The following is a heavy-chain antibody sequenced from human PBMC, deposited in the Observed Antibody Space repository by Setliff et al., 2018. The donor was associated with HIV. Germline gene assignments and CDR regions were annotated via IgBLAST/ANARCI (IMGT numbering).Heavy chain of an antibody. V-gene: IGHV4-61*09. CDR2: IYTSGST. J-gene: IGHJ4*02. Sequence: SETLSLTCTVSGGPISSTPYYWSWIRQPAGKGLEWIGHIYTSGSTNYNPSLKSRVTMSVDTSKNQFSLNLTSVTAADTAVYYCARGRFVGFDYWGQGTLVTVSS. CDR3: ARGRFVGFDY. CDR1: GGPISSTPYY. D-gene: IGHD3-16*02.